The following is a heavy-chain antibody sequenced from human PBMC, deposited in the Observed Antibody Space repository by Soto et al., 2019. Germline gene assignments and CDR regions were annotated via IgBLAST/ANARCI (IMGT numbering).Heavy chain of an antibody. CDR1: GYTFTSYG. D-gene: IGHD3-9*01. Sequence: GASVKVSCKASGYTFTSYGISWVRQAPGQGLEWMGWISAYNGNTNYAQKFQGRVTMTTDTSTSTAYMELRSLRSDDTAVYYCARSGHTRSFDWLLSRPEYFDYWGQGTLVTVSS. CDR2: ISAYNGNT. CDR3: ARSGHTRSFDWLLSRPEYFDY. J-gene: IGHJ4*02. V-gene: IGHV1-18*01.